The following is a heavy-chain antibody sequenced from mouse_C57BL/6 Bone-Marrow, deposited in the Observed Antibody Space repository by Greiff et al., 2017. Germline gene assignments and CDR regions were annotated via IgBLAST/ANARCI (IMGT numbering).Heavy chain of an antibody. CDR2: ISYDGSN. D-gene: IGHD2-4*01. CDR1: GYSITSGYY. J-gene: IGHJ4*01. Sequence: EVKLQESGPGLVKPSQSLSLTCSVTGYSITSGYYWNWIRQFPGNKLEWMGYISYDGSNNYNPSLKNRISLTRDTSKNQFFLKLNSVTTEDTATYYCASYDYLVYAMDYWGQGTSVTVSS. CDR3: ASYDYLVYAMDY. V-gene: IGHV3-6*01.